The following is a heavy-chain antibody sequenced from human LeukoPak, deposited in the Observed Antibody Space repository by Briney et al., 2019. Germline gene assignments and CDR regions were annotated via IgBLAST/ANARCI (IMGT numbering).Heavy chain of an antibody. D-gene: IGHD3-22*01. CDR1: GGSISSGSYY. Sequence: SQTLSLTCTVSGGSISSGSYYWSWIRQPPGKGLEWIGYIYYSGTTNRNPSLKSRVTISVDTSKNQFSLKLSSVTAADTAVYYCARVESYSDGSGYGDYYYYYMDVWGKGTTVTVSS. V-gene: IGHV4-61*01. CDR2: IYYSGTT. J-gene: IGHJ6*03. CDR3: ARVESYSDGSGYGDYYYYYMDV.